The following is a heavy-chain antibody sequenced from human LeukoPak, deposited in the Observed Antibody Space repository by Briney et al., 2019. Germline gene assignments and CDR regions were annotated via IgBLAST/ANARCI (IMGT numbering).Heavy chain of an antibody. CDR3: ARDSAAGMFDY. V-gene: IGHV4-30-2*01. J-gene: IGHJ4*02. Sequence: PSQTLSLTCAVSGGSISSGGYSWSWIRQPPGKGLEWIGYIYHSGSTYYNPSLKSRVTISVDRSKNQFSLKLSSVTAADTAVYYCARDSAAGMFDYWGQGTLVTVSS. CDR1: GGSISSGGYS. CDR2: IYHSGST. D-gene: IGHD6-13*01.